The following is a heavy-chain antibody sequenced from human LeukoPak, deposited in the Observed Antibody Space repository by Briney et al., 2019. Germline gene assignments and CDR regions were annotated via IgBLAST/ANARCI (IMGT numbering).Heavy chain of an antibody. D-gene: IGHD3-22*01. CDR3: ARHVITNPYYYDSSGYWN. CDR2: IYCSGST. V-gene: IGHV4-34*01. J-gene: IGHJ4*02. Sequence: SETLSLTCAVYGGSFSGYYWSWIRQPPGKGLEWIGSIYCSGSTYYNPSLKSRVTISVDTSKNQFSLKLSSVTAADTAVYYCARHVITNPYYYDSSGYWNWGQGTLVTVSS. CDR1: GGSFSGYY.